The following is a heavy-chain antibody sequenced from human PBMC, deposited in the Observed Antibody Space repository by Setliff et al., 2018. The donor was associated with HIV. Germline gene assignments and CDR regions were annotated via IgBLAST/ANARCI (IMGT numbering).Heavy chain of an antibody. CDR3: ATGIPSDLDY. J-gene: IGHJ4*01. D-gene: IGHD2-21*01. Sequence: ASVKVSCKTSGYRFIGHYLHWVRLAPGQGPEWVGWINPETGDPNYAQKFRGRVLMTRDTSITTAFLHVANLTSDDTAMYYCATGIPSDLDYWGQGTLVTVSS. V-gene: IGHV1-2*02. CDR2: INPETGDP. CDR1: GYRFIGHY.